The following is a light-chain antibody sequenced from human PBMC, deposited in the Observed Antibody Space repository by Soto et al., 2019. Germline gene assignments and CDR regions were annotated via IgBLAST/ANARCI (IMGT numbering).Light chain of an antibody. CDR3: AAWDDSLNGVV. Sequence: QSVLTQPPSASETPGQRVSISCSGSSSNIGGNTVNWYQQRPGTAPKLLIHSNNHWPSGVPARFSGSKSGTSASLAISGLQPEDEADYYCAAWDDSLNGVVFGGGTQLNVL. CDR2: SNN. J-gene: IGLJ2*01. CDR1: SSNIGGNT. V-gene: IGLV1-44*01.